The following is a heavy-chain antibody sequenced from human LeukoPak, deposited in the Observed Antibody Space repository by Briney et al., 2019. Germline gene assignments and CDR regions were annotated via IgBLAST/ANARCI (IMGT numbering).Heavy chain of an antibody. CDR2: IYPGGSDT. Sequence: GESLKISCKGSGYSFTSYWIGWVRQMPGKGLEWMGIIYPGGSDTRYSPSFQGQVTISADKSISTAYLQWSSLKASDTAMYYCARPSSSGWYSDAFDIWGQGTMVTVSS. V-gene: IGHV5-51*01. J-gene: IGHJ3*02. CDR3: ARPSSSGWYSDAFDI. CDR1: GYSFTSYW. D-gene: IGHD6-19*01.